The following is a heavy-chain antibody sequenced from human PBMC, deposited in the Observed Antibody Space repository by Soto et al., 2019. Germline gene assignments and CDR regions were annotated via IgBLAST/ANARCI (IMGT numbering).Heavy chain of an antibody. V-gene: IGHV2-5*02. J-gene: IGHJ4*02. Sequence: GXTLVNPTQTLTXTCTFCRFSLSTSGVGVVWTRQPPGKALEWLALIYWDDDNRYSPSLKSRLTITKDTSKNQAVLTMTNMDPVDTATYYCAHSLWELPGYWGQGTLVTVSS. CDR2: IYWDDDN. CDR3: AHSLWELPGY. CDR1: RFSLSTSGVG. D-gene: IGHD1-26*01.